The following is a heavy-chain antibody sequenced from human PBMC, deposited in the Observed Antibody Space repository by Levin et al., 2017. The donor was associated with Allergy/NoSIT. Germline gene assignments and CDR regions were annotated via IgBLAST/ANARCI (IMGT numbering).Heavy chain of an antibody. Sequence: GESLKISCAASGSTFSTSGMYWVRQAPGMGLEWVSAISGSGGSTYYADSVKGRFTISRDNSKNMLYLQMNSLRVEDTAVYYCAKRELPAAGRVWFDPWGQGTLVTVSS. D-gene: IGHD2-2*01. V-gene: IGHV3-23*01. CDR2: ISGSGGST. J-gene: IGHJ5*02. CDR1: GSTFSTSG. CDR3: AKRELPAAGRVWFDP.